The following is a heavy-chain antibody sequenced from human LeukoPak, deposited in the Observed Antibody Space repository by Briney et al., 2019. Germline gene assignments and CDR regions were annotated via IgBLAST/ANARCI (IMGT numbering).Heavy chain of an antibody. Sequence: GGSLRLSCAASGFTFSSYSMNWVRQAPGKGLEWVSSISSSSSYIYYADSVKGRFTISRDNSKNMLFLHMNSLKAEDTAVYYCANFVDSRGQDYWGQGTLVTVSS. CDR1: GFTFSSYS. CDR3: ANFVDSRGQDY. J-gene: IGHJ4*02. V-gene: IGHV3-21*04. CDR2: ISSSSSYI. D-gene: IGHD3-22*01.